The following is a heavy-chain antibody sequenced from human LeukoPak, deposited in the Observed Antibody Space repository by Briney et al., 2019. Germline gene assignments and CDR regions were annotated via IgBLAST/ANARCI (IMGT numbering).Heavy chain of an antibody. Sequence: ASVKVSRKASGYTFTGYYIHWVRQAPGQGLEWMGWINPNSGGTNYAQKFQGRVTMTRDTSISTAYMELSRLRSDDTAVYYCARVVVGSGSYYNDNWGQGTLVTVSS. CDR3: ARVVVGSGSYYNDN. CDR1: GYTFTGYY. V-gene: IGHV1-2*02. CDR2: INPNSGGT. D-gene: IGHD3-10*01. J-gene: IGHJ4*02.